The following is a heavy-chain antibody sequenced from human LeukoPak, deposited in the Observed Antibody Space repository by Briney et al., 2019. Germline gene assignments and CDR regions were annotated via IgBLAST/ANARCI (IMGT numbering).Heavy chain of an antibody. V-gene: IGHV4-4*07. CDR2: IYTSGST. CDR1: GGSISSYY. D-gene: IGHD4-17*01. CDR3: ARDQTSSFPLREVDY. J-gene: IGHJ4*02. Sequence: PSETLSLTCTVSGGSISSYYWSWIRQPAGKGLEWIGRIYTSGSTNYNPSLKSRVTMSVDTSKNQFSLKLSSVTAADTAVYYCARDQTSSFPLREVDYWGQGTLVTVSS.